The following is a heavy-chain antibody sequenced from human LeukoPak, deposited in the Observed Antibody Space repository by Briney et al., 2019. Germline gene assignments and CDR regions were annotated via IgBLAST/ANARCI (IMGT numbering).Heavy chain of an antibody. CDR3: AVSAGSTSCYTY. CDR2: IIPIFGTA. J-gene: IGHJ4*02. V-gene: IGHV1-69*13. D-gene: IGHD2-2*02. CDR1: GYTFTSYD. Sequence: SVKVSCKASGYTFTSYDINWVRQATGQGLEWMGGIIPIFGTANDAQKFQGRVTITADESTSTAYMELSSLRSEDTAVYYCAVSAGSTSCYTYWGQGTLVTVSS.